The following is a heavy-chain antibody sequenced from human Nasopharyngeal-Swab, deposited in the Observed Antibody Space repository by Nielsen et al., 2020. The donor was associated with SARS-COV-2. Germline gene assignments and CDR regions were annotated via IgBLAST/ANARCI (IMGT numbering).Heavy chain of an antibody. J-gene: IGHJ6*02. Sequence: GESLKISCAASGFTFSTYPMHWVRQAAGKGLEWVAVISYDGSNKYYADSVKGRFTISRDNSKNTLYLQMNSLSAEDTAVYYCARDRPIPGYGGNSYYYGMDVWGQGTTVTVSS. CDR1: GFTFSTYP. CDR3: ARDRPIPGYGGNSYYYGMDV. V-gene: IGHV3-30*14. D-gene: IGHD4-23*01. CDR2: ISYDGSNK.